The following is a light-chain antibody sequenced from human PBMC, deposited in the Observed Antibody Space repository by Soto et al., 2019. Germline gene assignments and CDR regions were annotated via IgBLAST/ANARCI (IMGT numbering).Light chain of an antibody. Sequence: QSVLTQSPSASGTPGQRVSISCSGITSNIGTNTVSWYQHVPGTAPKLLIYSNDQRPSAVPGRFSGSKSGTSASLAISGLLSEDEADYYCATWDDSLNVVFGGGTKLTVL. J-gene: IGLJ2*01. CDR3: ATWDDSLNVV. CDR1: TSNIGTNT. CDR2: SND. V-gene: IGLV1-44*01.